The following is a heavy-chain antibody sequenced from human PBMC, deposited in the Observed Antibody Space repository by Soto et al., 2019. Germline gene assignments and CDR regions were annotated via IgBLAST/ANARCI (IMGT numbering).Heavy chain of an antibody. CDR3: AHRVLRTVFGLVTTTAIYFDF. V-gene: IGHV2-5*02. Sequence: QITLNESGPTVVRPTEPLTLTCRFSGFSLTTSGVGVGWIRQSPGKDPEWLALIYWDDDKRYSASMKSRLTITKDTSNNQVVMPVADLDPTDTATYYCAHRVLRTVFGLVTTTAIYFDFWGQGTPVAVSS. CDR2: IYWDDDK. J-gene: IGHJ4*02. D-gene: IGHD3-3*01. CDR1: GFSLTTSGVG.